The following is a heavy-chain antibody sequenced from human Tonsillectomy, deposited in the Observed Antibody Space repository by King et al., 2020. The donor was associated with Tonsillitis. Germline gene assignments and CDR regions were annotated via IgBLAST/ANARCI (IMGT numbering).Heavy chain of an antibody. CDR2: IVPSGSAI. D-gene: IGHD1-14*01. J-gene: IGHJ4*02. Sequence: VQLVESGGGLVQPGGALRLSCAASGFTFSSFEMNCVRQAPGEGLEWGSHIVPSGSAIYYADSVKGRFTISRDNAKNLLYLQMNSLRAEDTAVYYCARGGRGYWGQGTLVTVSS. CDR1: GFTFSSFE. CDR3: ARGGRGY. V-gene: IGHV3-48*03.